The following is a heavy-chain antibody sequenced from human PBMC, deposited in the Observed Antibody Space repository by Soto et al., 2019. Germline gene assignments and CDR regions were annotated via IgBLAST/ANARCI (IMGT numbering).Heavy chain of an antibody. D-gene: IGHD1-1*01. CDR3: ARVRQGCSANNCYFDP. J-gene: IGHJ5*01. V-gene: IGHV4-4*02. CDR2: VHISGHS. CDR1: GGSVGAPDW. Sequence: SETLSLTCTLSGGSVGAPDWWNWVRQSPDKGLEWIAEVHISGHSNYNPSLRSRVSVSIDSSKNQFYLNLNSVTAADTAIYYCARVRQGCSANNCYFDPWGQGTQVTVSS.